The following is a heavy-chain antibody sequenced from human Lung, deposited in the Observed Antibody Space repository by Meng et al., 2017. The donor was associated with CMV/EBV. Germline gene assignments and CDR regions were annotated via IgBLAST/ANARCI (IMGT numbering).Heavy chain of an antibody. Sequence: SXAASGFTFSSYWMSWVRQAPGKGLEWVANIKQDGSEKYYVDSVKGRFTISRDNAKNSLYLQMNRLGAEDTAVYYCARDQGTEYYDFWCGYVGKGGYYGMDVWGQGTTVXVSS. CDR2: IKQDGSEK. V-gene: IGHV3-7*01. CDR3: ARDQGTEYYDFWCGYVGKGGYYGMDV. CDR1: GFTFSSYW. D-gene: IGHD3-3*01. J-gene: IGHJ6*02.